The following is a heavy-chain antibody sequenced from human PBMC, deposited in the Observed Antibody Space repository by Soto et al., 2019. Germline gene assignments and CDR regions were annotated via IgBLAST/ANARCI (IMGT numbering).Heavy chain of an antibody. J-gene: IGHJ6*03. Sequence: VQLVQSGAEVKKPGASVKVSCKTSGDSFNDYYIHWVRQAPGQGLEWMGWINPNGGLTKYGQKVQGRVTMPRDTSIRTVYLDLSSLRSDDTAVYYCARESGGATATLDYYYFYMDVWGKGTTVTVSS. V-gene: IGHV1-2*02. CDR2: INPNGGLT. CDR1: GDSFNDYY. CDR3: ARESGGATATLDYYYFYMDV. D-gene: IGHD5-12*01.